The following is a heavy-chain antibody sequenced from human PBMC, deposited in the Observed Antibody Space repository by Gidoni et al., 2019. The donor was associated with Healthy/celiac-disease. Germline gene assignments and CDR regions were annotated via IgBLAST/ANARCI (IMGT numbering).Heavy chain of an antibody. V-gene: IGHV4-59*01. CDR3: ARVDDSSGYYWGYYFDY. J-gene: IGHJ4*02. CDR2: IYYSGST. D-gene: IGHD3-22*01. Sequence: QVQLQESGPGLVKPSETLSITCTVSGGSISRYYWSWIRQPPGKGLEWIGYIYYSGSTNYNPSLKSRVTISVDTSKNQFSLKLSSVTAADTAVYYCARVDDSSGYYWGYYFDYWGQGTLVTVSS. CDR1: GGSISRYY.